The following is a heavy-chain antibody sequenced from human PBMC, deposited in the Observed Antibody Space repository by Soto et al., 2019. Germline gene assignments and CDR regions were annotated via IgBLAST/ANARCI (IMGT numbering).Heavy chain of an antibody. CDR2: IFSNDEK. Sequence: SGPTLVNPTETLTLTCTVSGFSLSNARMGVSWIRQPPGKALEWLAHIFSNDEKSYSTSLKSRLTISKDTSKSQVVLTMTNMDPVDTATYYCARTRIAARPRDFDYWGQGTLVTVSS. CDR3: ARTRIAARPRDFDY. D-gene: IGHD6-6*01. J-gene: IGHJ4*02. V-gene: IGHV2-26*01. CDR1: GFSLSNARMG.